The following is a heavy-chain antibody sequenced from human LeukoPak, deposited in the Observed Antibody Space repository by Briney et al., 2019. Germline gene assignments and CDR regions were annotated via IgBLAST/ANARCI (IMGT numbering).Heavy chain of an antibody. J-gene: IGHJ4*02. V-gene: IGHV4-59*01. CDR1: GGSISTYY. D-gene: IGHD5-12*01. Sequence: SETLSLTCTVSGGSISTYYWSWIRQPPGKGLEWIGYIYYSGSTNYNPSLKSRVTISVDTSKNQFSLKLSPVTAADTAVYYCARAYSDYDQYFDYWGQGTLVTVSS. CDR3: ARAYSDYDQYFDY. CDR2: IYYSGST.